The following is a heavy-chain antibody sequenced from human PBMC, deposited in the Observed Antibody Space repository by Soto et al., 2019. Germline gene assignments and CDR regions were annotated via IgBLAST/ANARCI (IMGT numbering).Heavy chain of an antibody. CDR1: GYTFTSYS. D-gene: IGHD6-13*01. Sequence: ASVKVSCKASGYTFTSYSISWVRQAPGQGLEWMGWISAYNGNTNYAQKLQGRVTMTTDTSTSTAYMELRSLRSDDTAVYYCARDENIAAAGSWFDPWGQGTLVTVSS. CDR3: ARDENIAAAGSWFDP. V-gene: IGHV1-18*04. CDR2: ISAYNGNT. J-gene: IGHJ5*02.